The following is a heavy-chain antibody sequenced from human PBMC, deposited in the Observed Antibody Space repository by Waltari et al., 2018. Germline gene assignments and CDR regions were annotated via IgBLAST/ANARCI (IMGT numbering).Heavy chain of an antibody. V-gene: IGHV4-59*08. CDR2: MYNSGST. J-gene: IGHJ4*02. Sequence: QVQLQESGPGLVKPSETLSLTCTVSGGSLSSYYWSWIRQPPGKGLEWIGYMYNSGSTNYNPSLKSRVTISVDTSNNQFSLILNSVTAGDTAVYYCARQGSGGRSFDYWGQGTLVTVSS. CDR3: ARQGSGGRSFDY. D-gene: IGHD2-15*01. CDR1: GGSLSSYY.